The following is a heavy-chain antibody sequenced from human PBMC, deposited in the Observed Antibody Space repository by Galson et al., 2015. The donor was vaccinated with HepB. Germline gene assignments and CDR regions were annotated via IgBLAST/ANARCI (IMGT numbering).Heavy chain of an antibody. CDR2: ISYDGSNK. J-gene: IGHJ4*02. D-gene: IGHD5-12*01. CDR1: GFTFSSYG. CDR3: ARDGGYSGYPYYFDY. Sequence: SLRLSCAASGFTFSSYGMHWVRQAPGKGLEWVAVISYDGSNKYYADSVKGRFTISRDNSKNTLYLQMNSLRAEDTAVYYCARDGGYSGYPYYFDYWGQGTLVTVSS. V-gene: IGHV3-30*03.